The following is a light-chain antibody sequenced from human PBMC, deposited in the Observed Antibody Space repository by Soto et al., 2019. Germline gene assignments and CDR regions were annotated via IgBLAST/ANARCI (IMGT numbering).Light chain of an antibody. Sequence: EIVMTQSPATLSVSPGERATLSCRASQSVSRNLAWYQQKPGQAPRLLIYGAFTRATGIPARFSGSGSGTEFTLTISSLQSEDFAVDYCQQYNNWPPTFGQGTKVEIK. CDR2: GAF. V-gene: IGKV3-15*01. J-gene: IGKJ1*01. CDR3: QQYNNWPPT. CDR1: QSVSRN.